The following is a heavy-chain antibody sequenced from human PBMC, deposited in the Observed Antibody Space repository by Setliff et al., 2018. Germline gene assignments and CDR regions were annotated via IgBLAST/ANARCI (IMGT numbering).Heavy chain of an antibody. J-gene: IGHJ4*02. Sequence: ASVKVSCKSYGYTFNTHGISWVRQAPGQRPEWMGWISPYNGKTRSIERFQGRLTLTIDTSTNTVFMELRNLRPDDTAIYYCARLVRYCTRTSCQRTPGAEYWGQGTLVTV. D-gene: IGHD2-2*01. CDR3: ARLVRYCTRTSCQRTPGAEY. CDR2: ISPYNGKT. CDR1: GYTFNTHG. V-gene: IGHV1-18*01.